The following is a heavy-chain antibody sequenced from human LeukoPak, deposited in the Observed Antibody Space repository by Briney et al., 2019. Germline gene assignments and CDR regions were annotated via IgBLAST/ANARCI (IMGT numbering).Heavy chain of an antibody. D-gene: IGHD6-13*01. V-gene: IGHV3-43*01. Sequence: GGSLRLSCAASGFTFDDYTMHWVRQAPGKGLEWVSLISWDGGSTYYADSVKGRFTISRGNSKNSLYLQMNSLRTEDTALYYCAKDIGIAAAGMAPDGIMDVWGKGTTATVSS. CDR2: ISWDGGST. J-gene: IGHJ6*03. CDR1: GFTFDDYT. CDR3: AKDIGIAAAGMAPDGIMDV.